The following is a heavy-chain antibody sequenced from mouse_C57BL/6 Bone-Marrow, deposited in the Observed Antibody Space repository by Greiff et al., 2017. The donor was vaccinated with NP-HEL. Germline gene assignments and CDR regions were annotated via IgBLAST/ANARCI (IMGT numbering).Heavy chain of an antibody. CDR1: GYTFTSYD. CDR2: IYPRDGST. CDR3: ASITTVVPYAMDY. V-gene: IGHV1-85*01. D-gene: IGHD1-1*01. J-gene: IGHJ4*01. Sequence: VQLQQSGPELVKPGASVKLSCKASGYTFTSYDINWVKQRPGQGLEWIGWIYPRDGSTKYNEKFKGKATLTVDTSSSTAYMELHSLTSEDSAVYFCASITTVVPYAMDYWGQGTSVTVSS.